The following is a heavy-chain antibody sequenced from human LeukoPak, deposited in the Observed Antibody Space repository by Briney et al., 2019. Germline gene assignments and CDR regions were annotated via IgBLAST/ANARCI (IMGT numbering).Heavy chain of an antibody. CDR3: ARDPRTGSYYDY. D-gene: IGHD2-8*02. Sequence: ETLSLTCAVYGGSFSGYYWSWVRQAPGKGLEWVSVIYTGGSTYYADSVKDRFTISRDNSKNTLYLQMNSLRAEDTAVYYCARDPRTGSYYDYWGQGTLVTVSP. V-gene: IGHV3-66*01. CDR2: IYTGGST. CDR1: GGSFSGYY. J-gene: IGHJ4*02.